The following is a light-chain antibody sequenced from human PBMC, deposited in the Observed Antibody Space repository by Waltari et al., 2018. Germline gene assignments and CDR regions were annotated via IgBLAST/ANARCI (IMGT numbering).Light chain of an antibody. CDR1: DSNIGENT. J-gene: IGLJ2*01. CDR3: ATWDDNLNAVV. Sequence: QSLLTQAPSASGTPGQRVTISCSGRDSNIGENTVSWFRQLPGTAPKLLIYANRQRPSGVPDRFSGSKSGTSASLDIIGLQSDDEADYFCATWDDNLNAVVFGGGTRLTVL. V-gene: IGLV1-44*01. CDR2: ANR.